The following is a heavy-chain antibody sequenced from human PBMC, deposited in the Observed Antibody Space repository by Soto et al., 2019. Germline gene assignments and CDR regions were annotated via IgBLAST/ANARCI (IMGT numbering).Heavy chain of an antibody. J-gene: IGHJ2*01. CDR1: GFTFDDYA. V-gene: IGHV3-9*01. D-gene: IGHD6-6*01. CDR2: ISWNSGSI. Sequence: GGSLRLSCAASGFTFDDYAMHWVRQAPGKGLEWVSGISWNSGSIGYADSVKGRFTISRDNAKNSLYLQMNSLRAEDTALYYCAKDTGIAARPAGYFDLRGRGTLVTVSS. CDR3: AKDTGIAARPAGYFDL.